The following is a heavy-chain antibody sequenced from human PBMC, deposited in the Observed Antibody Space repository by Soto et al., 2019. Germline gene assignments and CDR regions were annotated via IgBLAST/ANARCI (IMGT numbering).Heavy chain of an antibody. J-gene: IGHJ4*02. CDR3: ARGLENDVINGTTTFDY. CDR2: INHSGST. D-gene: IGHD1-7*01. Sequence: QVQLQQWGAGLLKPSETLSLTCVVYGGSFSGYYWSWIRQPPGQGMEWIGEINHSGSTNYNPSLKSRVTISVDTSKNQFSLKLSSVTAADTAVYYCARGLENDVINGTTTFDYWGQGTLVTVSS. V-gene: IGHV4-34*01. CDR1: GGSFSGYY.